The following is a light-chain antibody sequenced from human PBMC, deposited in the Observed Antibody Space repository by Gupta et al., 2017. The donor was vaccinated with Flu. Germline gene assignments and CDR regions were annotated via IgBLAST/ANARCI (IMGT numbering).Light chain of an antibody. CDR1: QSVSSSS. V-gene: IGKV3-20*01. CDR2: DAS. Sequence: EIVLTQYPGTLSLSPGERATLSCRASQSVSSSSLAWYQQKPGQAPRLLIYDASSRATGIPDRFSGSGSGTDFTLTISSLEPEDSAVYYCQQYGSSRFTFGPGTKVEIK. J-gene: IGKJ3*01. CDR3: QQYGSSRFT.